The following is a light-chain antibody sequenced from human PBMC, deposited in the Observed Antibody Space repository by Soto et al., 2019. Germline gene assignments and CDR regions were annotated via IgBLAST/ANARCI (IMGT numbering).Light chain of an antibody. CDR3: QQYNNWPQT. J-gene: IGKJ1*01. CDR2: GAS. Sequence: EIVMTQSPATLSVSPGERATLSCRASQSVSSNLAWYQQKPGRAPRLLIYGASTRATDIPARFSGSGSGTEFTLTISSLQSEDFAVYYCQQYNNWPQTFGQGTKWIS. V-gene: IGKV3-15*01. CDR1: QSVSSN.